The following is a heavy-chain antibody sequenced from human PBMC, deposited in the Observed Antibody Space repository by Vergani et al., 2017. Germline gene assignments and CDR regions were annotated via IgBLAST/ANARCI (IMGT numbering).Heavy chain of an antibody. V-gene: IGHV1-69*12. Sequence: QVQLVQSGAEVKKPGSSVKVSCKASGGTFSSYAISWVQQAPGQGLEWMGGIIPIFGTANYAQKFQGRVTITADESTSTAYMELSSLRSEDTAVYYCARGYIVVVPAAMRNYYYYMDVWGQGTTVTVSS. J-gene: IGHJ6*03. CDR3: ARGYIVVVPAAMRNYYYYMDV. CDR1: GGTFSSYA. D-gene: IGHD2-2*01. CDR2: IIPIFGTA.